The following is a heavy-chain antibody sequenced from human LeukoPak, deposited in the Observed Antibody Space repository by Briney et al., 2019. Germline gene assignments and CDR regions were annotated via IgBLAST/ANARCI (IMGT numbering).Heavy chain of an antibody. CDR2: IYSSGST. CDR1: GGSFSRYY. CDR3: ARHWVAVAGSYPFDI. D-gene: IGHD6-19*01. Sequence: SETLSLTCRASGGSFSRYYWSWIRQTPGKGLEWVGYIYSSGSTSYNPSLKSRVTMSVDTSKNQFSLKLNTVTAADTAVYYCARHWVAVAGSYPFDIWGQGTMVTVSS. J-gene: IGHJ3*02. V-gene: IGHV4-59*08.